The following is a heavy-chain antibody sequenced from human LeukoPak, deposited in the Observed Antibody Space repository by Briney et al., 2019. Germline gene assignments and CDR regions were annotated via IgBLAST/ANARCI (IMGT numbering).Heavy chain of an antibody. V-gene: IGHV4-59*01. Sequence: SETLSLTCTVSGGSISPYYRSWIRQPPGKGLEWIGYISYSGSTNYNPSLKSRVTISVDTSKNQFSLKLSSVTAADTAVYYCARDFHNYFDYWGQGTLVTVSS. J-gene: IGHJ4*02. CDR2: ISYSGST. D-gene: IGHD5-24*01. CDR1: GGSISPYY. CDR3: ARDFHNYFDY.